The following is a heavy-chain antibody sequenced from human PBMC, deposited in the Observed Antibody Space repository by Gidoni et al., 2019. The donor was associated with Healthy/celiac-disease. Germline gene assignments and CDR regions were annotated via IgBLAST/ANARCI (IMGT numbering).Heavy chain of an antibody. CDR2: INHSGST. V-gene: IGHV4-34*01. J-gene: IGHJ4*02. D-gene: IGHD5-12*01. CDR1: GGSFSGYY. CDR3: ARARRLSFDY. Sequence: QVQLQQWGAGLLKPSETLSLTCAVYGGSFSGYYWSWIRQPPGKGLEWIGEINHSGSTNYNPSLKSRVTISVDTSKNQFSLKLSSVTAADTAVYYCARARRLSFDYWGQGTLVTVSS.